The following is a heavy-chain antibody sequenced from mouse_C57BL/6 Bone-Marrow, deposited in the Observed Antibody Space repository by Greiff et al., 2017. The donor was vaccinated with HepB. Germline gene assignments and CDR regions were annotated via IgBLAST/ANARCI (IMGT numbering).Heavy chain of an antibody. J-gene: IGHJ1*03. D-gene: IGHD1-1*01. CDR3: ARGATVVAKDWYFDV. CDR2: IDPANGNT. Sequence: EVQLQQSVAELVRPGASVKLSCTASGFNIKNTYMHWVKQRPEQGLEWIGRIDPANGNTKYAPKFQGKATITADTSSNTAYLQLSSLTSEDTAIYYCARGATVVAKDWYFDVWGTGTTVTVSS. V-gene: IGHV14-3*01. CDR1: GFNIKNTY.